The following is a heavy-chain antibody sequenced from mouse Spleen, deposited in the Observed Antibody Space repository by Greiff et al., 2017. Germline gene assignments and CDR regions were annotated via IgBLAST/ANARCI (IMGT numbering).Heavy chain of an antibody. V-gene: IGHV1-42*01. CDR1: GYSFTGYY. CDR3: ASYYYFDY. CDR2: INPSTGGT. J-gene: IGHJ2*01. Sequence: EVQLQQSGPELVKPGASVKISCKASGYSFTGYYMNWVKQSPEKSLEWIGEINPSTGGTTYNQKFKAKATLTVDKSSSTAYMQLKSLTSEDSAVYYCASYYYFDYWGQGTTLTVSS.